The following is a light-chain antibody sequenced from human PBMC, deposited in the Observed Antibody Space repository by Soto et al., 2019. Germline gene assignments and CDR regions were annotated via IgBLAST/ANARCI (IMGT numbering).Light chain of an antibody. Sequence: EIVLTQSPGTLSLSPGERATLSCRASQSVSSSFLAWYQQKPGQAPRLLIYGASSRATGIPDRFSGSGSGTDFNLTISRLEHEDFAVDYCQQYGSSSWTFGQGTKVEIK. CDR3: QQYGSSSWT. CDR1: QSVSSSF. CDR2: GAS. V-gene: IGKV3-20*01. J-gene: IGKJ1*01.